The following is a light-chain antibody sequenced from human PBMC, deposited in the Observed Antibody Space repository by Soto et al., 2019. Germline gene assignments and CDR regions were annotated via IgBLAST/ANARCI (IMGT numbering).Light chain of an antibody. J-gene: IGKJ4*01. CDR3: QQSYSMPQLT. Sequence: DIQMTQSPSSLSASVGDRVTITCRASQSISNYLNWYQQKPGKAPNPLIYAASRLQSGVPSRFSGRGSGTDVTLTISSLQPEDFAAYRCQQSYSMPQLTFGGGTKV. CDR1: QSISNY. CDR2: AAS. V-gene: IGKV1-39*01.